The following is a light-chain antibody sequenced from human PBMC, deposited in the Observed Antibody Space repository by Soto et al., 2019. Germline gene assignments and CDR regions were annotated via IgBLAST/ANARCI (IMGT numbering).Light chain of an antibody. CDR1: QSVGIY. CDR2: DAS. Sequence: EIVLTQSPATLSLSPGERATLSCRASQSVGIYLGWYQQRPGQAPRLLIYDASKRAAGIPARFSGSGSGTEFTLTINSLEPEDFAVYYCQHRSTCPRAFGQGTRLEIK. J-gene: IGKJ5*01. V-gene: IGKV3-11*01. CDR3: QHRSTCPRA.